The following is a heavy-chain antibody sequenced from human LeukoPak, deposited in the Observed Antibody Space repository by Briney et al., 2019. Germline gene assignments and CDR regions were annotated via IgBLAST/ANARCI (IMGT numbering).Heavy chain of an antibody. Sequence: SETLSLTCTVSGGSISNDYWSWIRQPPGKGLEWIGYIYYSGSTNYNPSLKSRVTISVDTSKNQFSLKLSSVTAADTAVYYCARGTMTTGFDPWGQGTLVTVSS. J-gene: IGHJ5*02. CDR2: IYYSGST. D-gene: IGHD4-11*01. V-gene: IGHV4-59*01. CDR1: GGSISNDY. CDR3: ARGTMTTGFDP.